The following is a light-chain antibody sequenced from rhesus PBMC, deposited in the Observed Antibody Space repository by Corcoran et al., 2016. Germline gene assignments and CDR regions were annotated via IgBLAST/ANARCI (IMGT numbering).Light chain of an antibody. CDR3: MQPLQTPYT. V-gene: IGKV2-60*01. CDR1: QSLLSSNGYNY. CDR2: YGS. Sequence: DIVMTQTPLSLPVTLGEPASISCRSSQSLLSSNGYNYLNWYLQKPGQSPQLLIYYGSDRASGVPDRCSGRGSGTVFTLKISRVEAEDVGIYYCMQPLQTPYTFGQGTKVEIK. J-gene: IGKJ2*01.